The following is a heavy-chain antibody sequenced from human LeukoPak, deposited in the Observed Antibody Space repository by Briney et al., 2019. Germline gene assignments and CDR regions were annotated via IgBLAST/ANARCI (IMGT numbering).Heavy chain of an antibody. D-gene: IGHD1-26*01. CDR2: INPNSGGT. Sequence: SVKVSSKTSPYTSSAHYMHSVRQAPGHGLGWMGRINPNSGGTNYTQKFQGRVTMPRDTSISTAYMELSRLRSDDTAVYCWAKEGGIVSFDLWGGGTLVTVSS. CDR1: PYTSSAHY. CDR3: AKEGGIVSFDL. J-gene: IGHJ2*01. V-gene: IGHV1-2*06.